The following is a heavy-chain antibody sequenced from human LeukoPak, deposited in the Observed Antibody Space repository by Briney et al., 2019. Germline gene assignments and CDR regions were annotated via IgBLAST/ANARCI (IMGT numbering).Heavy chain of an antibody. Sequence: ASVKVSCKASGYTFTGYYIHWVRQSPGQGLEWMGWIHPDSGGSNCAQKFQGRVTLTRDASINTAYMELTRLRSDDTAVYYCARERYYGSGSVYNRIDYWGQGTLVTVSS. CDR2: IHPDSGGS. CDR1: GYTFTGYY. J-gene: IGHJ4*02. CDR3: ARERYYGSGSVYNRIDY. V-gene: IGHV1-2*02. D-gene: IGHD3-10*01.